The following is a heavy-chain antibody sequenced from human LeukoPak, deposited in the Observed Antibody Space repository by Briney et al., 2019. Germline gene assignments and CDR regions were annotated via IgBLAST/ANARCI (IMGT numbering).Heavy chain of an antibody. CDR2: ISYDGSNK. CDR1: GFTFSSYA. CDR3: ARASSAWEPFDY. J-gene: IGHJ4*02. D-gene: IGHD1-26*01. V-gene: IGHV3-30*04. Sequence: GRSLRLSCAASGFTFSSYAMHWVRQAPGKGLEWVAVISYDGSNKYYADSVKGRFTISGDNSKNTLYLQMNSLRAEDTAVYYCARASSAWEPFDYWGQGTLVTVSS.